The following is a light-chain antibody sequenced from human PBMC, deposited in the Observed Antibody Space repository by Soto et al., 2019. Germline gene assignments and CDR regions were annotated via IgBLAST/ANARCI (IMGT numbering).Light chain of an antibody. Sequence: AIQMTQSPSSLSASVGDRVTITCRASQDIRNELGWYQQKPGKAPKLLIYAASSLQSGVPSRFSGSGSGTDFTLTISRLQPEDFATYYCLQDYNYPWTFGQGTKVEIK. CDR1: QDIRNE. CDR3: LQDYNYPWT. J-gene: IGKJ1*01. CDR2: AAS. V-gene: IGKV1-6*01.